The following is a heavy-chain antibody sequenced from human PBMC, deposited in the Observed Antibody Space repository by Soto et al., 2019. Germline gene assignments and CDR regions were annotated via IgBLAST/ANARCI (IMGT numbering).Heavy chain of an antibody. V-gene: IGHV4-59*08. J-gene: IGHJ6*02. CDR3: VRQGLGALHGLVDV. CDR2: VHDSWGS. D-gene: IGHD1-26*01. CDR1: GGSISQYY. Sequence: SQTLSLTCTFFGGSISQYYWSGIRKPPGKGLEWIGYVHDSWGSHYNPSLKSRVAISLDTPKSQFSLKLTSVTATDTAVYYCVRQGLGALHGLVDVWGQGTTVTVSS.